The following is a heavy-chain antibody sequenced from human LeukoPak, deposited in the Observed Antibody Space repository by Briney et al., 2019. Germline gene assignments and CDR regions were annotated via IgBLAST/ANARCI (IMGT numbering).Heavy chain of an antibody. D-gene: IGHD3-10*01. CDR1: GSSISSGYY. J-gene: IGHJ5*02. Sequence: SETPSLTCAVSGSSISSGYYWGWIRQPPGKGLEWIGIIYHSGSTYYTPSLKSRVTISVDTSKNQFSLKLSSVTAADTAVYYCARKDRERSGQTAWFDPWGQGTLVTVSS. CDR3: ARKDRERSGQTAWFDP. CDR2: IYHSGST. V-gene: IGHV4-38-2*01.